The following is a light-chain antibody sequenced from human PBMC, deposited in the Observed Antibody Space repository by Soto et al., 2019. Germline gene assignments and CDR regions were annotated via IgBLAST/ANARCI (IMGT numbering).Light chain of an antibody. CDR1: QTVSSN. J-gene: IGKJ5*01. CDR2: GAS. Sequence: ERVMPQSPATLSVSPGERATLSCRASQTVSSNLAWYQQKPGQAPRLLIYGASTRATGIPARFSGSGSATEFTLTISSLQSEDFAVYYCQQYNNWPITFGQGTRLEIK. V-gene: IGKV3-15*01. CDR3: QQYNNWPIT.